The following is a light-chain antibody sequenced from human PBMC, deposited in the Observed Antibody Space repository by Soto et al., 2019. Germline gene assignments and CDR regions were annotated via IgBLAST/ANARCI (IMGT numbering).Light chain of an antibody. J-gene: IGKJ5*01. V-gene: IGKV3-20*01. CDR2: GTS. Sequence: EIVLTQSPGTLSLSPGARAPLSCRARQSVSSSYLAWYQQKPGQAPRLLIYGTSTTATGIPARFSGSGSGTDFTLTISSLQSEDFAVYYCQQYNNWPPTFGRGTRLEIK. CDR1: QSVSSSY. CDR3: QQYNNWPPT.